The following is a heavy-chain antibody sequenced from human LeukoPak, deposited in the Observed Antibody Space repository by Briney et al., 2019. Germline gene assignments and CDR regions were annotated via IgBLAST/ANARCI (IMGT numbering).Heavy chain of an antibody. D-gene: IGHD3-22*01. Sequence: GASVKVSCKASGYTFTGYYMHWVRQAPGQGLEWMGRINPNSGGTNYAQKFQGRVTMTRDTSISTAYMELSRLRSEDTAVYYCARTARDSSGYVPYYFDYWGQGTLVTVSS. V-gene: IGHV1-2*06. CDR2: INPNSGGT. CDR1: GYTFTGYY. CDR3: ARTARDSSGYVPYYFDY. J-gene: IGHJ4*02.